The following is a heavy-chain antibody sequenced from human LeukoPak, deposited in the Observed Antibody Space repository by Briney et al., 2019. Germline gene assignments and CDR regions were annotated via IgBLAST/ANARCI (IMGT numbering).Heavy chain of an antibody. CDR1: GFTFSNYW. D-gene: IGHD6-19*01. V-gene: IGHV3-74*01. CDR3: ARVKDIAVAGSPDY. Sequence: PGGSLRLSCAASGFTFSNYWMHWVRQAPGKGPVWVLRINTDGSSVSHADSVKGRFTISRDNAKDTLYLQMNSLRAEDTAVYYCARVKDIAVAGSPDYWGQGTVVTVSS. J-gene: IGHJ4*02. CDR2: INTDGSSV.